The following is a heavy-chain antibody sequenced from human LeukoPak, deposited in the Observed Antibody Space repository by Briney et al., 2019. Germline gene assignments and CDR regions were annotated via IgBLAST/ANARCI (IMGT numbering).Heavy chain of an antibody. CDR1: GFTFSSYA. CDR2: ISGSGGST. J-gene: IGHJ6*02. V-gene: IGHV3-23*01. D-gene: IGHD1-26*01. Sequence: HPGGSLRLSCAASGFTFSSYAMSWVRQAPGKGLEWVSAISGSGGSTYYADSVKGRFTISRDNSKNTLYLQMNSLRAEDTAVYYCAKVGLAGATYYYYGMDVWGQGTTVTVSS. CDR3: AKVGLAGATYYYYGMDV.